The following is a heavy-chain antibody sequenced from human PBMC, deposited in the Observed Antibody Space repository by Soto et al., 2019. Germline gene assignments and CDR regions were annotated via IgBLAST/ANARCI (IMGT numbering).Heavy chain of an antibody. V-gene: IGHV3-23*01. CDR2: IHGGGSAT. CDR3: AKFEGHPLEYWYLDF. D-gene: IGHD1-1*01. CDR1: GFTFSAYA. J-gene: IGHJ2*01. Sequence: EVQLLESGGGLVQPGGSLRLSCAASGFTFSAYAMGWVRQAPGKGLEWVSTIHGGGSATHYADSVKGRFTISRDDSKNTLYAQMNSLRAEDTAVYYCAKFEGHPLEYWYLDFWGRGTLVTVSS.